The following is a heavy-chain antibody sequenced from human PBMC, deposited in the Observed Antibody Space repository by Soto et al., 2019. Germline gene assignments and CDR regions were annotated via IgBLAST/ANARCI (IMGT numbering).Heavy chain of an antibody. CDR3: ARGDSTDCSNGVCSFFYNHDMDV. Sequence: ASVKVSCKASGYSFTDYHIHWVRQAPGQGLEWLGRINPKSGGTSTAQKFQGWVTMTTDTYISTASMELTRLTSDDTAIYYCARGDSTDCSNGVCSFFYNHDMDVWGQGTTVTVSS. D-gene: IGHD2-8*01. V-gene: IGHV1-2*04. CDR1: GYSFTDYH. J-gene: IGHJ6*02. CDR2: INPKSGGT.